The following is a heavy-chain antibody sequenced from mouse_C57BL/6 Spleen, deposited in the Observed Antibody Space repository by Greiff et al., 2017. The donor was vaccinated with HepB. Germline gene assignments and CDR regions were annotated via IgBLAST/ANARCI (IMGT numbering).Heavy chain of an antibody. D-gene: IGHD2-12*01. CDR1: GFTFSDYY. CDR2: ISNGGGST. J-gene: IGHJ4*01. Sequence: EVQRVESGGGLVQPGGSLKLSCAASGFTFSDYYMYWVRQTPEKRLEWVAYISNGGGSTYYPDTVKGRFTISRDNAKNTLYLQMSRRKSEDTAMYYCARLLRRGYYAMDYWGQGTSVTVSS. CDR3: ARLLRRGYYAMDY. V-gene: IGHV5-12*01.